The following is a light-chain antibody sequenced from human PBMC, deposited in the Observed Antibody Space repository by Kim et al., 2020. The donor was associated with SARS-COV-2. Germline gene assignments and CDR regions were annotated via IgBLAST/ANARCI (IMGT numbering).Light chain of an antibody. CDR3: SSYTSSHTVV. CDR1: SSEVGVYNF. Sequence: QSITISCTGPSSEVGVYNFASWYQQHPGKAPKLMIYDVSNRPSGVSNRFSGSKSDNTASLIISGLQAEDEADYYCSSYTSSHTVVFGGGTQLTVL. CDR2: DVS. V-gene: IGLV2-14*04. J-gene: IGLJ2*01.